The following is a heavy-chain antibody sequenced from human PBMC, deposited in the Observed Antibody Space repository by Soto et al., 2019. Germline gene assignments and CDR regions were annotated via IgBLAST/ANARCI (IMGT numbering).Heavy chain of an antibody. Sequence: SETLSLTCTVSGGSISSSSYYWGWIRQPPGKGLEWIGSIYYSGSTYYNPSLKSRVTISVDTSKNQFSLKLSSVTAADTAVYYCARHPTNTLRPTFTNYYYYYMDVWGKGTTVTVSS. CDR2: IYYSGST. CDR1: GGSISSSSYY. J-gene: IGHJ6*03. D-gene: IGHD4-17*01. V-gene: IGHV4-39*01. CDR3: ARHPTNTLRPTFTNYYYYYMDV.